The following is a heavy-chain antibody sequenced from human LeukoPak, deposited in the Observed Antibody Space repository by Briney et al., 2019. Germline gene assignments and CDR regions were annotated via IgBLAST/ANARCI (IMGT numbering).Heavy chain of an antibody. CDR2: INHSGST. Sequence: SETLSLTCAVYGGSFSGYYWSWIRQPPGKGLKWIGEINHSGSTNYNPSLKSRVTISVDTSKNQFSLKLSSVTAADTAVYYCARDRRTTMVRGANGMDVWGQGTTVTVSS. CDR1: GGSFSGYY. V-gene: IGHV4-34*01. J-gene: IGHJ6*02. D-gene: IGHD3-10*01. CDR3: ARDRRTTMVRGANGMDV.